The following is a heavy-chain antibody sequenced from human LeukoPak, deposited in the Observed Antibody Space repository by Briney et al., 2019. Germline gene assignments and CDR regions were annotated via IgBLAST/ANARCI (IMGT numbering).Heavy chain of an antibody. CDR1: GFTFSSYG. CDR3: AKSEDTGYSSSWYVLDY. D-gene: IGHD6-13*01. Sequence: GGSLRLSCAASGFTFSSYGMHWVRQAPGKGLEWVAVISYDGSNKYYADSVKGRFTISRDNSKNTLYLQMNSLRAEDTAVYYCAKSEDTGYSSSWYVLDYWGQGTLVTVSS. J-gene: IGHJ4*02. V-gene: IGHV3-30*18. CDR2: ISYDGSNK.